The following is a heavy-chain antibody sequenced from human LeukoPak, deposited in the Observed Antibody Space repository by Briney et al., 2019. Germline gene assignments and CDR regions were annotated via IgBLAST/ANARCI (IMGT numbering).Heavy chain of an antibody. CDR3: ARGSGSFSGGFDY. Sequence: GGSLRLSCAASGFTFSSYGMHWVRQTPGKGLEWVAIIWSDGSNKYYADSVKGRFTISRDNSKNTLYLQMNSLRAEDTAVYYCARGSGSFSGGFDYWGQGTLSPSPQ. CDR1: GFTFSSYG. CDR2: IWSDGSNK. D-gene: IGHD1-26*01. J-gene: IGHJ4*02. V-gene: IGHV3-33*01.